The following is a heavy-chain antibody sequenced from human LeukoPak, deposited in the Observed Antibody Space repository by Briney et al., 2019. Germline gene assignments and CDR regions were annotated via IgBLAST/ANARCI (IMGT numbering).Heavy chain of an antibody. Sequence: ASVKVSCKASGYTFTGYYMHWVRQAPGQGLEWMGWINPNSGGTNYAQKFQGRVTMTRDTSISTAYMELSSLRSEDTAVYYCARRGGLLGGQQYYFDYWGQGTLVTVSS. V-gene: IGHV1-2*02. J-gene: IGHJ4*02. CDR2: INPNSGGT. CDR1: GYTFTGYY. D-gene: IGHD1-26*01. CDR3: ARRGGLLGGQQYYFDY.